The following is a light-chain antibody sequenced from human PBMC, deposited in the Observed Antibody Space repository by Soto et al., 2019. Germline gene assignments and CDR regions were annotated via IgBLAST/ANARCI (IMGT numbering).Light chain of an antibody. CDR3: QHYDSSPIT. V-gene: IGKV3-20*01. CDR1: QSVSNTY. J-gene: IGKJ5*01. Sequence: EIVLTQSPGTLSLSPGERATLSCRASQSVSNTYLAWYQQKSGHAPRLLIYGASFRATGIPDRFSGSGSGTDFTLTISRLEPEDFAVYYCQHYDSSPITFGQGTRLEIK. CDR2: GAS.